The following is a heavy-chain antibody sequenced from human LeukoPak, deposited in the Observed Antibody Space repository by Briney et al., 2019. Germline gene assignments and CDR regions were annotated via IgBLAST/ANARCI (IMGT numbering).Heavy chain of an antibody. J-gene: IGHJ4*03. CDR1: GFTFSSYS. CDR2: ICGNSNNI. D-gene: IGHD2-2*01. V-gene: IGHV3-21*01. Sequence: PGGSLRLSCEGSGFTFSSYSMHWVRRAPGKGLEWVSSICGNSNNIFYADSVEGRFTISRDNAKNSMYLQMNSLGAEDTAVYYCATPRYYYCSSTSCYFDRWGQGPLVTVSS. CDR3: ATPRYYYCSSTSCYFDR.